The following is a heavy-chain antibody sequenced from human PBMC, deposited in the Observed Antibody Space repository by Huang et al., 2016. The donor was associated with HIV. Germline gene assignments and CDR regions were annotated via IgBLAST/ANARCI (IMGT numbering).Heavy chain of an antibody. D-gene: IGHD6-13*01. CDR2: IYHSGPT. V-gene: IGHV4-39*01. Sequence: QLQLQESGPGLVKPSETLSLTCTVSGGSISSSSYYWGWIRQPPGKGLEWIGGIYHSGPTYYSPSRKSRVTLSVDTSRTQFSLKLSSVTAADTAVYYCAAHGRIVGIPAAPLRFDPWGQGTLVTVSS. CDR3: AAHGRIVGIPAAPLRFDP. J-gene: IGHJ5*02. CDR1: GGSISSSSYY.